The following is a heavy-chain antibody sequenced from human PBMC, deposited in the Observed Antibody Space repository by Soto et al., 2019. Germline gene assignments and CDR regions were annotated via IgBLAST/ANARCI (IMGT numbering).Heavy chain of an antibody. D-gene: IGHD3-22*01. CDR1: GYTFTTYG. V-gene: IGHV1-18*01. CDR2: ISTYNGNT. J-gene: IGHJ4*02. CDR3: ARGPTDYYDNSGDYFLDY. Sequence: QVPLVQSGAEVKKPGASVKVSCKASGYTFTTYGMSLVRQAPGQGLDWMGWISTYNGNTKYAERLQGRVTMTTDTTTSTAYMELRSLRSDDTAVYYCARGPTDYYDNSGDYFLDYWGQGTLVTVSS.